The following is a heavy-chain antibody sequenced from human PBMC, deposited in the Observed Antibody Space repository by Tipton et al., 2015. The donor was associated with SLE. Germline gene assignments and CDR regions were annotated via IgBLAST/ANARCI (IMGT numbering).Heavy chain of an antibody. CDR3: ARGLAALSPFDT. CDR2: IYPYDSDT. Sequence: QLVQSGAEVKQPGDSLKISCEGSGFNFDTYWIGWVRQMPGKGLEWMGIIYPYDSDTRYSPSSQGQVTLSVDKSINTAYLHWRSLRASDTAIYYCARGLAALSPFDTWGQVTLVTVSS. J-gene: IGHJ5*02. CDR1: GFNFDTYW. D-gene: IGHD6-6*01. V-gene: IGHV5-51*01.